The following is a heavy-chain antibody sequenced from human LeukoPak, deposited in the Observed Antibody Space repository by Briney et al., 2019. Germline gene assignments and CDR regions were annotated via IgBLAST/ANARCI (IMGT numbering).Heavy chain of an antibody. D-gene: IGHD2-15*01. CDR3: AAGRGYCSGGSCYGDDSFDI. CDR1: GYTFTVYY. V-gene: IGHV1-2*02. Sequence: GASVKVSCKASGYTFTVYYMHWVRQAPGQGLEWMGWINPNSGGTNYAQKFQGRVTMTRDTSISTAYMELSRLRSDDTAVYYCAAGRGYCSGGSCYGDDSFDIWGQGTMVTVSS. J-gene: IGHJ3*02. CDR2: INPNSGGT.